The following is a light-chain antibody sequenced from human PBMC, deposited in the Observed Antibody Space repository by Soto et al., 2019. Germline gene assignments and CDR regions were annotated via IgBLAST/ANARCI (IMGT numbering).Light chain of an antibody. CDR1: QSISTY. CDR2: AAS. Sequence: DIHMTQSPSSLAAFVEDRVTITCLSSQSISTYLNWYQQRPGKAPKLLIYAASSLQSGVPSRFSGSGSGTDFTLTISSLRPEDFATYFCQQSYTTPLTFGGGTKVDIK. J-gene: IGKJ4*01. V-gene: IGKV1-39*01. CDR3: QQSYTTPLT.